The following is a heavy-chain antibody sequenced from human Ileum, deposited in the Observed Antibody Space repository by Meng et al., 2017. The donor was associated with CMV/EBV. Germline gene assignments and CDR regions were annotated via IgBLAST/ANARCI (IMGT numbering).Heavy chain of an antibody. D-gene: IGHD1-26*01. Sequence: GGSLRPSCAASGFSFSSYWMPWVPQVPGRGLEWIARIQNDGISIFYADSVKGRFTITRDNAKSTLYLHMNSRRLEDTAVYYCARDGSYRFDYWGQGALVTVSS. V-gene: IGHV3-74*01. J-gene: IGHJ4*02. CDR2: IQNDGISI. CDR1: GFSFSSYW. CDR3: ARDGSYRFDY.